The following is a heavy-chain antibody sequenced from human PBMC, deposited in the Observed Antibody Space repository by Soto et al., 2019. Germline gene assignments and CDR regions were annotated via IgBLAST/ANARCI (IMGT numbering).Heavy chain of an antibody. D-gene: IGHD2-15*01. J-gene: IGHJ4*01. CDR2: IFHSGNA. CDR3: ARAHAPTLPFDY. V-gene: IGHV4-59*01. CDR1: GGSMRNVY. Sequence: SETLSLTCPVSGGSMRNVYCIWSRQPPWKRLEWIGFIFHSGNAKYNPSLKSRVTISIDTSKSQFSLSLDSVTAADTAVYFCARAHAPTLPFDYWGLGTLVTVSS.